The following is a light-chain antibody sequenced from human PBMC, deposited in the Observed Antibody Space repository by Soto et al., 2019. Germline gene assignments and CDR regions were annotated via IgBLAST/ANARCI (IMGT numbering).Light chain of an antibody. Sequence: DIQMTQSPSTLSASVGDRVTITCRASQSISVWLAWYQQKPGKAPKLLIYKASNLESGVPSRFSGSGSGTEFTLTISSLQPDDFATYYCQQYNVYWTFGQGTKVDIK. CDR3: QQYNVYWT. CDR2: KAS. V-gene: IGKV1-5*03. J-gene: IGKJ1*01. CDR1: QSISVW.